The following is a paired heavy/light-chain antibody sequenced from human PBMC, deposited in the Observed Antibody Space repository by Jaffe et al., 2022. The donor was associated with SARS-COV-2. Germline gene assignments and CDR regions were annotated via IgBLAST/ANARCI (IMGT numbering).Light chain of an antibody. V-gene: IGLV1-51*02. CDR3: GTWDASLTTAV. CDR2: ENN. J-gene: IGLJ7*01. Sequence: QSVLTQPPSTSAAPGQKVTISCSGSTSNIGSSFVSWYVQVTGTAPKLLIYENNKRPSGIPDRFSGSKSGTSATLGITGLQTGDEAVYYCGTWDASLTTAVFGGGTLLTVL. CDR1: TSNIGSSF.
Heavy chain of an antibody. CDR3: TKGRTVGATFCFDP. CDR2: INGSANST. D-gene: IGHD1-26*01. J-gene: IGHJ5*02. V-gene: IGHV3-23*05. CDR1: GFNINTFA. Sequence: EVQLLESGGGSPQTGGSLRVSCVVSGFNINTFAMSWVRQAPGKGLEWVSTINGSANSTYYTNSVKGRFIISRDISRNTLYLQMKSLRAEDTAVYYCTKGRTVGATFCFDPWGQGTLVSVSS.